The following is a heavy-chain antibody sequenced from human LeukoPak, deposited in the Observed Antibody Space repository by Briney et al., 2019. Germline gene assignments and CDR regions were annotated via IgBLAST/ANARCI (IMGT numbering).Heavy chain of an antibody. J-gene: IGHJ4*02. CDR3: AKDDSSGRGTSLDY. Sequence: GGSLRLSCAASGFTFSSYSMNWVRQAPGKGLEWVSYISSSSSTIYYADSVKGRFTISRDNAKNTLYLQMNSLRAEDTAVYYCAKDDSSGRGTSLDYWGQGTLVTVSS. CDR2: ISSSSSTI. V-gene: IGHV3-48*01. CDR1: GFTFSSYS. D-gene: IGHD6-19*01.